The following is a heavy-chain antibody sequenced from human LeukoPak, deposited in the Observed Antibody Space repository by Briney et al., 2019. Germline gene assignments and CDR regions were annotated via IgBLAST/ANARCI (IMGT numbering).Heavy chain of an antibody. J-gene: IGHJ4*02. CDR2: ISSSSSYI. CDR3: EVGLIAAAGTPFDY. V-gene: IGHV3-21*01. Sequence: GGSLRLSCAASGFTFSSYSMNWVRQAPGKGLEWVSSISSSSSYIYYADSVKGRFTISRDNAKNSLYLQMNSLRAEDTAVYYCEVGLIAAAGTPFDYWGQGTLVTVSS. D-gene: IGHD6-13*01. CDR1: GFTFSSYS.